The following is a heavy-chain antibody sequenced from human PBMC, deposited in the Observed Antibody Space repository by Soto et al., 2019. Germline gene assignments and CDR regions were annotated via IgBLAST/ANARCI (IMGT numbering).Heavy chain of an antibody. CDR3: ARESSGATLPEDWFDP. CDR1: GGSISSGGYY. CDR2: IYYSGST. Sequence: QVQLQESGPGLVKPSQTLSLTCTVSGGSISSGGYYWSWIRQHPGKGLEWIGYIYYSGSTYYNPSLKSRVTISVDTSKNQYSLKLSSVTAADTAVYYCARESSGATLPEDWFDPWGQGTLVTVS. J-gene: IGHJ5*02. V-gene: IGHV4-31*03. D-gene: IGHD3-22*01.